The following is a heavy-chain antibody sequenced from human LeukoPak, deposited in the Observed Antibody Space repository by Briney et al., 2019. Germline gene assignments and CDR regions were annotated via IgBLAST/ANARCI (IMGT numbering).Heavy chain of an antibody. CDR2: IYSGGST. Sequence: GGSLRLSCAASGFTVSSNYMSWVRQAPGKGLEWVSVIYSGGSTYYADSVKGRFTISRDNSKNTLYLQMNSLRAEDTAVYYCVRGVYGDYTLFDYWGQGTLVTVSS. CDR1: GFTVSSNY. J-gene: IGHJ4*02. V-gene: IGHV3-53*01. CDR3: VRGVYGDYTLFDY. D-gene: IGHD4-17*01.